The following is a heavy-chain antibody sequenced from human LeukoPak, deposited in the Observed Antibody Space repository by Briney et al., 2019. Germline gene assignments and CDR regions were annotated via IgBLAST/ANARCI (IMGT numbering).Heavy chain of an antibody. J-gene: IGHJ6*03. CDR2: IYHSGST. Sequence: PSETLSLTCTVSGYSIGSGYHWGWIRQPPGKGLEWIGSIYHSGSTYYNPSLKSRVTISVDTSNNQFPLKMSSVTAADTAVYFCARHQEGMVRGVLYYMDVWGRGTTVIISS. CDR1: GYSIGSGYH. V-gene: IGHV4-38-2*02. CDR3: ARHQEGMVRGVLYYMDV. D-gene: IGHD3-10*01.